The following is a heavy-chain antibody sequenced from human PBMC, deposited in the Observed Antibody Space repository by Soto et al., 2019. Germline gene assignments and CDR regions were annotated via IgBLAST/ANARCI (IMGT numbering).Heavy chain of an antibody. CDR1: GFAFSSYA. V-gene: IGHV3-30-3*01. J-gene: IGHJ6*02. CDR3: ARDGGYVFGMDV. Sequence: PGGSLRLSCAASGFAFSSYAMHWVRQAPGKGLEWVSVISYDETNKFYADSVKGRFTISRDNSKNTLYLQMNSLRAEDTAVYYCARDGGYVFGMDVWGQGTTVTVSS. CDR2: ISYDETNK. D-gene: IGHD5-12*01.